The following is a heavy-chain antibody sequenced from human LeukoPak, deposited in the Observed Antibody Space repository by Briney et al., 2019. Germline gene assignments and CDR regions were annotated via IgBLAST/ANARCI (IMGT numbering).Heavy chain of an antibody. CDR3: ARVTMIVVVIDY. CDR1: GGSISSGGYY. CDR2: IYDSGST. D-gene: IGHD3-22*01. Sequence: SQTLSLTCTVSGGSISSGGYYWSWIRQHSGRGLEWIGYIYDSGSTYYNPSLKSRVTISVDTSKNHFSLKLSSVTAADTAVYYCARVTMIVVVIDYWGQGTLVTVSS. J-gene: IGHJ4*02. V-gene: IGHV4-31*03.